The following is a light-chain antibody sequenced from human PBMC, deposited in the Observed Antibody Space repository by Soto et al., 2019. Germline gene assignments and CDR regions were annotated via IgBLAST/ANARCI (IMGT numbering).Light chain of an antibody. CDR2: EVS. CDR3: SSYTSSSHVV. J-gene: IGLJ2*01. Sequence: QFALTQPASVSGSPGQSITISCTGTSSDVGTYNYVSWYQQHPGKAPKLMISEVSDRPSGVSNRFSGSKSGNTASLTISGLQAGDEADYYCSSYTSSSHVVFGGGTKLTVL. CDR1: SSDVGTYNY. V-gene: IGLV2-14*01.